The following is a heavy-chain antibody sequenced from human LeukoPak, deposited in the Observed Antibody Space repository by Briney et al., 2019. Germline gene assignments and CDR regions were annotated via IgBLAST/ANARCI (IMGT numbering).Heavy chain of an antibody. CDR2: IYYSGST. CDR3: ARGGDIVVVPAAMLRYGMDV. V-gene: IGHV4-31*03. Sequence: SETLSLTCTVSGGSISSGGYYWSWIRQHPGKGLEWIGYIYYSGSTYYNPSLKSRVTISVDTSKSQFSLKLSSVTAADTAVYYCARGGDIVVVPAAMLRYGMDVWGKGTTVTVSS. J-gene: IGHJ6*04. CDR1: GGSISSGGYY. D-gene: IGHD2-2*01.